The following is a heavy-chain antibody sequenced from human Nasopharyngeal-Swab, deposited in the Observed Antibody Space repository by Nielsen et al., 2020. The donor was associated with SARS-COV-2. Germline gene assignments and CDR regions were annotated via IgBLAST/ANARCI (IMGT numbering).Heavy chain of an antibody. D-gene: IGHD2-2*01. J-gene: IGHJ5*02. Sequence: WVRQAPGQRLEWMGWINAGNGNTKCSQKFQGRVTITRDTSASTAYMELSSLRSEDTAVYYCARGCSSTSCPQGVGWFDPWGQGTLVTVSS. V-gene: IGHV1-3*01. CDR3: ARGCSSTSCPQGVGWFDP. CDR2: INAGNGNT.